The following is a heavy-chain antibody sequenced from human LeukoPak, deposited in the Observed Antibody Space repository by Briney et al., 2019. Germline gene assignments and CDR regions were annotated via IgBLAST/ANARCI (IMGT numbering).Heavy chain of an antibody. CDR2: IKQDGSEK. CDR3: AGGSSSVGWFDP. D-gene: IGHD6-25*01. J-gene: IGHJ5*02. CDR1: GFTFSSYW. V-gene: IGHV3-7*01. Sequence: GGSLRLSCAASGFTFSSYWMSWVRQAPGEGLEWVANIKQDGSEKYYVDSVKGRFTISGDNAKNSLYLQMNSLRAEDTAVYYCAGGSSSVGWFDPWGQGTLVTVSS.